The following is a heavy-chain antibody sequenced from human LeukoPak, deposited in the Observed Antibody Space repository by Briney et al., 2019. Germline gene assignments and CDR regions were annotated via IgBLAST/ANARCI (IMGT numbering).Heavy chain of an antibody. CDR3: ARDHGFLEWFVDY. D-gene: IGHD3-3*01. V-gene: IGHV3-66*02. Sequence: PGGSLRLSCAASGFTVSSNYMSWVRQAPGKGLEWVSVIYSGGSTYYADSVKGRFTISRDNSKNTLYLQMNNLRAEDTAVYYCARDHGFLEWFVDYWGQGTLVTVSS. CDR2: IYSGGST. CDR1: GFTVSSNY. J-gene: IGHJ4*02.